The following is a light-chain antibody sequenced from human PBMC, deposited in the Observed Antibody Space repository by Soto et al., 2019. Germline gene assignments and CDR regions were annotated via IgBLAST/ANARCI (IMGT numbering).Light chain of an antibody. CDR1: SSDVGRYNY. CDR3: CSYAGSYTSPYV. Sequence: QSVLTQPRSVSGSPRQSVTISCTGTSSDVGRYNYVSWYQQHPGNAPKLMIYDVTERPSGVPDRFSGSKSGNTASLTISGLQAEDEADYYCCSYAGSYTSPYVFGTGTKLTVL. V-gene: IGLV2-11*01. J-gene: IGLJ1*01. CDR2: DVT.